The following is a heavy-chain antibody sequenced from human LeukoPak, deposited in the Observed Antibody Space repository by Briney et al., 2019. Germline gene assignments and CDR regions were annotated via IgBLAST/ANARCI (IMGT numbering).Heavy chain of an antibody. Sequence: ASVKVSCKVSGYTLTELSMHWVRQAPGQGLEWMGWINPKSGGTNYQGRVTMTRDTSTSTAYMELSRLRSDDTAVYYCARDSYDDNWFDPWGQGTLVTVSS. CDR3: ARDSYDDNWFDP. CDR2: INPKSGGT. V-gene: IGHV1-2*02. D-gene: IGHD3-22*01. CDR1: GYTLTELS. J-gene: IGHJ5*02.